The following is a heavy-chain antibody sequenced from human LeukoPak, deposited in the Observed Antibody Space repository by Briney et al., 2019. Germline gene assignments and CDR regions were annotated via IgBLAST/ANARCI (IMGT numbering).Heavy chain of an antibody. Sequence: PSGTLSLTCAVSGGSISSSNWWSWVRQPPGKGLEWIGEIYHSGSTNYNPSLKSRVTISVDKSQNQFSLKLSSVTAADTAVYYCARVLFPREGYYYDDMDVWGQGTTVTVSS. J-gene: IGHJ6*02. V-gene: IGHV4-4*02. CDR1: GGSISSSNW. CDR3: ARVLFPREGYYYDDMDV. CDR2: IYHSGST. D-gene: IGHD2-21*01.